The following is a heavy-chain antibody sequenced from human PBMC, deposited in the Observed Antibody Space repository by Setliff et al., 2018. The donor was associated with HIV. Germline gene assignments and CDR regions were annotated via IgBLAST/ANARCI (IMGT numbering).Heavy chain of an antibody. Sequence: GSLRLSCVASGFTFSTFAMHWVRQAPGKGLEWVAFIRYDGSNKYYADSVKGRFTISRDNSKNTLYLQMNSLRGEDTAVYYCHCFMAGWGKGTTVTVSS. CDR3: HCFMAG. CDR2: IRYDGSNK. J-gene: IGHJ6*03. V-gene: IGHV3-30*02. CDR1: GFTFSTFA.